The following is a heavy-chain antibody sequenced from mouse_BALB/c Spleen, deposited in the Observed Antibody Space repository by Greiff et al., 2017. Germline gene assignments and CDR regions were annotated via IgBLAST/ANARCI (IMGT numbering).Heavy chain of an antibody. CDR3: ARDLHYYGYGFAY. D-gene: IGHD1-2*01. Sequence: EVKVVESGGGLVQPGGSLRLSCATSGFTFSDFYMEWVRQPPGKRLEWIAASRNKANDYTTEYSASVKGRFIVSRDTSQSILYLQMNALRAEDTAIYYCARDLHYYGYGFAYWGQGTLVTVSA. CDR2: SRNKANDYTT. J-gene: IGHJ3*01. V-gene: IGHV7-1*02. CDR1: GFTFSDFY.